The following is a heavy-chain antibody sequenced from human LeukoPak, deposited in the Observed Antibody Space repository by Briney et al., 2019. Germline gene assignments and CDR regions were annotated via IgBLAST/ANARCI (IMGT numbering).Heavy chain of an antibody. J-gene: IGHJ4*02. CDR2: INSDGSST. CDR3: ARDCSSTSCSSAH. Sequence: GGSLRLSCAASGFTFSSYWMHWVRQAPGKGLVWVSRINSDGSSTSYADSVKGRFIISRDNAKHTLYLQMNSLRAEDTAVYYCARDCSSTSCSSAHWGQGTLVTVSS. V-gene: IGHV3-74*01. CDR1: GFTFSSYW. D-gene: IGHD2-2*01.